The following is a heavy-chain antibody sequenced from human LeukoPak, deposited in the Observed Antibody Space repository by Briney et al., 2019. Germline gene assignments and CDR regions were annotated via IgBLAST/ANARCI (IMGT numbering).Heavy chain of an antibody. CDR3: ARGGRSGYYYYMDV. V-gene: IGHV1-2*02. D-gene: IGHD2-15*01. CDR1: GYTLIGDY. J-gene: IGHJ6*03. CDR2: INPNSGGT. Sequence: ASVKVSCKASGYTLIGDYMHWVRQAPGQGLEWMGWINPNSGGTNYAQKFQGRVTMTRDTSINTAYMELSRLRSDDTAVYYCARGGRSGYYYYMDVWGKGTTVTVSS.